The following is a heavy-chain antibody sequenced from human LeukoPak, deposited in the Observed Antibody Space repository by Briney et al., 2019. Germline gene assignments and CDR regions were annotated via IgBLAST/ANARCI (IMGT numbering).Heavy chain of an antibody. CDR1: GGSISSGGYS. Sequence: SETLSLTCAVSGGSISSGGYSWSWIRQPPGKGLEWIGYIYHSGSTYYNPSLKSRVTISVDTSENQFSLKLSSVTAADTAVYYCARHGVGLVAATYYGMDVWGQGTTVTVSS. D-gene: IGHD2-15*01. J-gene: IGHJ6*02. CDR2: IYHSGST. CDR3: ARHGVGLVAATYYGMDV. V-gene: IGHV4-30-2*03.